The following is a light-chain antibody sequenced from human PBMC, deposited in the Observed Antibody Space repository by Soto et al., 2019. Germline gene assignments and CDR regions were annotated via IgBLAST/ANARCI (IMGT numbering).Light chain of an antibody. V-gene: IGKV3-15*01. Sequence: EIVMTQFPATLSVSPGESATLSCRASQSVRRNLAWFQDKPGQAPRLLIYAASTRAPGTAARFSGSGSGTEFTLTISSLQSEDVAVYFCQQYNSWPPITFGRGTRLEIK. CDR3: QQYNSWPPIT. J-gene: IGKJ5*01. CDR2: AAS. CDR1: QSVRRN.